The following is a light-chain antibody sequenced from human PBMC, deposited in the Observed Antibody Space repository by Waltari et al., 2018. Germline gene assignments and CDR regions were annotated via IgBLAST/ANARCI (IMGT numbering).Light chain of an antibody. V-gene: IGKV1-9*01. CDR1: RGISRS. Sequence: PVPPSPSFLSASVGARLPLPCRARRGISRSFAWYPHKPGKAPKILIYAASTLQSGVPSRFSGSGSGTEFTLTISSLEPEDFATYYCQHLGSAPLTFGGGTKVEI. CDR3: QHLGSAPLT. CDR2: AAS. J-gene: IGKJ4*01.